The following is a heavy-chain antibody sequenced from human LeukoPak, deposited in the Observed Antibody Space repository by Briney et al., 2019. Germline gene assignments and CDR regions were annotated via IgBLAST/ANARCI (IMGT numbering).Heavy chain of an antibody. CDR1: GGSISSDY. CDR3: ARGAWYFDL. CDR2: IYYSGST. V-gene: IGHV4-59*01. Sequence: PSETLSLTCTVSGGSISSDYWSWIRHLPANGLEWIGYIYYSGSTNYNPSLKSRVTISVDPSKSQFSLKLSSVTAADTAVYYCARGAWYFDLWGRGTLVTVSS. J-gene: IGHJ2*01.